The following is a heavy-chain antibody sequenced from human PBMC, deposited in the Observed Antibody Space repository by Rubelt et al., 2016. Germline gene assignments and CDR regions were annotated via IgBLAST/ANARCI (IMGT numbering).Heavy chain of an antibody. D-gene: IGHD4-17*01. CDR1: GGSFSGYY. Sequence: QVQLQQWGAGLLKPSETLSLTCAVYGGSFSGYYWSWIRQPPGKGLEWIGEINLCGSTNYNPSLKGRVTISVDPSKNQFSLKVSSVTASDTAVYYCATYGDYERYFDLWGRGTLVTVSS. CDR2: INLCGST. V-gene: IGHV4-34*01. CDR3: ATYGDYERYFDL. J-gene: IGHJ2*01.